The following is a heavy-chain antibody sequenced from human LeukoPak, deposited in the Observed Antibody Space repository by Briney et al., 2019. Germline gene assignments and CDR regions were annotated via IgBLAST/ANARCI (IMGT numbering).Heavy chain of an antibody. CDR3: ASDLAAAGNGRAFDI. D-gene: IGHD6-13*01. V-gene: IGHV4-4*07. Sequence: SETLSLTCTVSGDSISSSHWRWIRQPAGKGLEWIGRVYTSGSYDYNPSLKSPVTMSVDTSKNQFSLKLSSVTVADTAVYYCASDLAAAGNGRAFDIWGQGTKVTVSS. CDR2: VYTSGSY. CDR1: GDSISSSH. J-gene: IGHJ3*02.